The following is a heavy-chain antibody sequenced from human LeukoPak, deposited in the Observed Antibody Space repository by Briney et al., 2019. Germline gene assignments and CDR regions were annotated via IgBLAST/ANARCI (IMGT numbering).Heavy chain of an antibody. CDR1: GGSISSYY. CDR2: IHYSGST. J-gene: IGHJ3*02. Sequence: PSETLSLTCTVSGGSISSYYWSWIRQPPGKGLEYIGYIHYSGSTNYSPSLKSRVTLSVDTSNKQFSLKLSSVTAADPALYYCARGKSGYVAEHAFDIWGQGTMVTVSS. V-gene: IGHV4-59*08. CDR3: ARGKSGYVAEHAFDI. D-gene: IGHD5-12*01.